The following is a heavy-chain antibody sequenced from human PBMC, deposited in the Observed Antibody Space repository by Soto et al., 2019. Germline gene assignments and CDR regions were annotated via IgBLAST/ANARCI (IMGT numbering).Heavy chain of an antibody. D-gene: IGHD6-19*01. J-gene: IGHJ4*02. Sequence: QITLKESGPTLVKPTQTLTLTCTFSGFSLSSTRMAVGWIRQPPGKALEWLALIYWDDDKRYSPFLKSRLTIAKDTSKTQVGLTMSNMDPVDTARYYCAHIVVAGLGYYFDYWGQGTLVTVSS. CDR1: GFSLSSTRMA. CDR3: AHIVVAGLGYYFDY. V-gene: IGHV2-5*02. CDR2: IYWDDDK.